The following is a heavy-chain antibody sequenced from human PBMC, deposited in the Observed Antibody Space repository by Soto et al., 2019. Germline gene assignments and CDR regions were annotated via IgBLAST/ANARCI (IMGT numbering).Heavy chain of an antibody. CDR2: ILPSDSDT. CDR1: GYRFTSYW. Sequence: GASLKISCRTSGYRFTSYWIAWVRQMPGKGLEWMGIILPSDSDTRYSPSFQGQVTISADRSTSTVFRQWASLKASDTAVYFCARKDKSGYFNWFDPWGQGTLVTVSS. CDR3: ARKDKSGYFNWFDP. V-gene: IGHV5-51*01. D-gene: IGHD3-22*01. J-gene: IGHJ5*02.